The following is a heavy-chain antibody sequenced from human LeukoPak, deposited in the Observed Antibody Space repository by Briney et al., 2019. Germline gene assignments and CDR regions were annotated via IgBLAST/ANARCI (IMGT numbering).Heavy chain of an antibody. D-gene: IGHD5-12*01. J-gene: IGHJ4*02. CDR3: AREGFRGYSAY. V-gene: IGHV1-18*01. CDR2: ISAYNGNT. Sequence: GWISAYNGNTNYAQKLQGRVTMTTDTSTSTAYMELRSLRFDDTAVYYCAREGFRGYSAYWGQGTLVTVSS.